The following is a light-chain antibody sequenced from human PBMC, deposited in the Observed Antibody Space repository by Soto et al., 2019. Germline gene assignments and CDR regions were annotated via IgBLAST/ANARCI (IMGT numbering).Light chain of an antibody. CDR1: QNINSD. Sequence: EIVLTQSPGTLSLSPGERATLSCRASQNINSDYFAWYQQKPGQAPRLLIYGASTGATGIPARFSGSGSGTEFTLTISSLQSEDFAVYYCQQYNNWPSWTFGQGTKVDIK. V-gene: IGKV3-15*01. J-gene: IGKJ1*01. CDR3: QQYNNWPSWT. CDR2: GAS.